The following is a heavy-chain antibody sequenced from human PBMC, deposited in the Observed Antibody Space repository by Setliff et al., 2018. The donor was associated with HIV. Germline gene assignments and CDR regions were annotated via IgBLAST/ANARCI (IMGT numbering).Heavy chain of an antibody. CDR2: IYYTGST. Sequence: KASETLSLTCTVSGGSISTYFWSWVRQTPGKGLEWIGYIYYTGSTSYNPSFRSRVTISVDTSKNQFSLMLDPVTAADTAVYYCEAATVGETGYYGIDVWGPGTTVTVSS. CDR3: EAATVGETGYYGIDV. J-gene: IGHJ6*02. D-gene: IGHD1-26*01. CDR1: GGSISTYF. V-gene: IGHV4-59*01.